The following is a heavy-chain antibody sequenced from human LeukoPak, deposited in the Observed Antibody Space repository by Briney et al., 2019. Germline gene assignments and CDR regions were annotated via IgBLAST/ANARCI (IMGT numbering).Heavy chain of an antibody. D-gene: IGHD3-10*01. CDR3: ARRPTMVRGTYRNRAFDI. Sequence: SSETLSLTCTVSGGSISSSSYYWGWIRQPPGKGLEWIGSIYYSGSTYYNPSLKSRVTISVDTSKNQFSLKLSSVTAADTAVYYCARRPTMVRGTYRNRAFDIWGQGTMVTVSS. CDR1: GGSISSSSYY. J-gene: IGHJ3*02. V-gene: IGHV4-39*01. CDR2: IYYSGST.